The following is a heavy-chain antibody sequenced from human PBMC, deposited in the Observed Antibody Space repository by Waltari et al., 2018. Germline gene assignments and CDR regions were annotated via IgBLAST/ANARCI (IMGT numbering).Heavy chain of an antibody. Sequence: VQLVESGGGLVKPGGPLRLSCAASGFKFSDYYMSWIRQAPGKGLEWVSDITTTSDVTDYADSVKGRFTTSRDNAKSSLYLQMNSLKVEDTAVYYCVLAIRGVVSRWGQGTLVTVSS. CDR3: VLAIRGVVSR. J-gene: IGHJ4*02. D-gene: IGHD3-10*01. CDR2: ITTTSDVT. V-gene: IGHV3-11*06. CDR1: GFKFSDYY.